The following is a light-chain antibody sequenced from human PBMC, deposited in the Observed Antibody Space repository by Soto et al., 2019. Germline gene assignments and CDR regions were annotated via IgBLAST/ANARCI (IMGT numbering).Light chain of an antibody. Sequence: EIVLTQSPGTLSLSPGERGTLSCRASQSVCSRCLAWYQQKPGQAPSLLIFGASSRATGIPDTFSGSGSGTDFTLNISRLEPEDSAVYYCQHYGSTPWTFGQGTKVEI. CDR1: QSVCSRC. V-gene: IGKV3-20*01. CDR2: GAS. J-gene: IGKJ1*01. CDR3: QHYGSTPWT.